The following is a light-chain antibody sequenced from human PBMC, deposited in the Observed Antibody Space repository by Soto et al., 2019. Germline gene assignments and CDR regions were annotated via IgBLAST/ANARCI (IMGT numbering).Light chain of an antibody. CDR1: ESVSSN. J-gene: IGKJ2*01. CDR2: GAS. Sequence: EIVMTQSPATLSVSPGERATLSCRASESVSSNLAWYQQKPGQAPRLLIYGASTRATGIPARISGSGSGTEFTLTISSLQSEDFAVYYCQQYYSIPYTFGQGTKLEIK. V-gene: IGKV3-15*01. CDR3: QQYYSIPYT.